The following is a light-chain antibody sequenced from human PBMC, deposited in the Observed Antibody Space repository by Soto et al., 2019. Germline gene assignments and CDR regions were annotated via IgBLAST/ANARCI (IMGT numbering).Light chain of an antibody. CDR3: HQYNQWPLWT. CDR2: GAS. J-gene: IGKJ1*01. CDR1: QSVSSSY. V-gene: IGKV3-15*01. Sequence: EIVLTQSPGTLSLSPLEIATLSFMASQSVSSSYLAWYQQRPGQAPRLLIYGASTRAAGIPARFSGSGSETEFTLTIRSLQSEDFAVYYCHQYNQWPLWTFGQGTKVDIK.